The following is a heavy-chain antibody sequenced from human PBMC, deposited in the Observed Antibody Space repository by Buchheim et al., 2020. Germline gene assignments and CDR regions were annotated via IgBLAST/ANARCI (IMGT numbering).Heavy chain of an antibody. CDR2: ISYDRSNN. D-gene: IGHD5-12*01. CDR1: GFTFSSYA. V-gene: IGHV3-30*04. Sequence: QVQLVESGGGVVQPGRSLRLSCAASGFTFSSYAMHWVRQAPGKGLEWVAVISYDRSNNYYADSVKGRFTISRDNFKHTLYLQMNSLRAEDTAVYYCARDLVATITPPDYWGQGTL. CDR3: ARDLVATITPPDY. J-gene: IGHJ4*02.